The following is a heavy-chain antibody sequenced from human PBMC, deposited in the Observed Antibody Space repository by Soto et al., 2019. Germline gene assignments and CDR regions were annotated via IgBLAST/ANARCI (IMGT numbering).Heavy chain of an antibody. CDR3: AADIVVVPAALGYYYYYGMDV. CDR2: IYYSGST. CDR1: GGSISSSSYY. V-gene: IGHV4-39*01. Sequence: QLQLQESGPGLVKPSETLSLTCTVSGGSISSSSYYWGWIRQPPGKGLEWIGSIYYSGSTYYNPPLKSRVTISVDTSKNQFSLKLSSVTAADTAVYYCAADIVVVPAALGYYYYYGMDVWGQGTTVTVSS. J-gene: IGHJ6*02. D-gene: IGHD2-2*01.